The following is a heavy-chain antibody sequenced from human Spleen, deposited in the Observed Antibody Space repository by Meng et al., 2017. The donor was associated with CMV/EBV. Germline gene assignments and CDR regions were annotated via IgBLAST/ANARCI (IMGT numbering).Heavy chain of an antibody. V-gene: IGHV1-2*02. Sequence: ASVKVSCKASGYTFTGYYMHWVRQAPGQGLEWMGWINPNSGGTNYAQKFQGRVTMTRDTSISTAYMELSRLRSDDTAVYYCAREASGELLRNAFDIWGQGTMVTVSS. CDR3: AREASGELLRNAFDI. J-gene: IGHJ3*02. D-gene: IGHD1-26*01. CDR2: INPNSGGT. CDR1: GYTFTGYY.